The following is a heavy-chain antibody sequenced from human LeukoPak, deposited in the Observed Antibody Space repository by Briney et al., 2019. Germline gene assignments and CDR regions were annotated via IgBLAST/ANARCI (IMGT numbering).Heavy chain of an antibody. D-gene: IGHD3-22*01. CDR2: IKSKTDGGTT. J-gene: IGHJ5*02. CDR3: TTEGSGYYAAS. V-gene: IGHV3-15*01. Sequence: PGGSLRLSYAASGFTFSNAWMSWVRQAPGKGLEWVGRIKSKTDGGTTDYAAPVKGRLTISRDDSKNTLYLQMNSLKTEDTAVYYCTTEGSGYYAASWGQGTLVTVSS. CDR1: GFTFSNAW.